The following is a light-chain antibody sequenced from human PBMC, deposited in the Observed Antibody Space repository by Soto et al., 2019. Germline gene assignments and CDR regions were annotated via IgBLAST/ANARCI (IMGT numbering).Light chain of an antibody. Sequence: EIVRPQSPATLSLSPGERATLSCRASQSVSGYLAWYQQKPGQAPRLLIYDASNRATGFPARFSGSGSGTDFTLTISSLEPEDFAVYYCQQRYNLPWTFGQGTKVDIK. V-gene: IGKV3-11*01. J-gene: IGKJ1*01. CDR1: QSVSGY. CDR2: DAS. CDR3: QQRYNLPWT.